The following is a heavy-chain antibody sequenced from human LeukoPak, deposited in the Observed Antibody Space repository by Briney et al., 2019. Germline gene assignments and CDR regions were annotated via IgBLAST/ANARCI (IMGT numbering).Heavy chain of an antibody. D-gene: IGHD2-2*01. J-gene: IGHJ5*02. V-gene: IGHV1-8*01. CDR2: MRPNSGNT. Sequence: ASVKVSCKASGYALTRYDINSVRQAPGHGLEWMGWMRPNSGNTGYAQKFQGRVTMTRNTSISTAYMELSSLRSEDTAVYYCARAPFCSSTGCFYWFDPRGQGTLVTVSS. CDR1: GYALTRYD. CDR3: ARAPFCSSTGCFYWFDP.